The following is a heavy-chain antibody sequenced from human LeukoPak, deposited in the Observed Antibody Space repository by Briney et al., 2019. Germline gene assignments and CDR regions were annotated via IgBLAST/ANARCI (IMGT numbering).Heavy chain of an antibody. V-gene: IGHV3-23*01. CDR3: AKWGDYDVLTGYYDSDY. Sequence: GASLRLSCAASGFTFSNYAMSWVRQAPGKGLEWVSAVSGRGTSTYYADSVKGRFTISRGNSKNTLYLQMNSLRAEDTAIYYCAKWGDYDVLTGYYDSDYWGQGTLVTVSS. D-gene: IGHD3-9*01. CDR1: GFTFSNYA. CDR2: VSGRGTST. J-gene: IGHJ4*02.